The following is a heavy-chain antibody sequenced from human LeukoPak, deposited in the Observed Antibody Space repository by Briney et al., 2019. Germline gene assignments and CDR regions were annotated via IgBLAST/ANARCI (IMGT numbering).Heavy chain of an antibody. V-gene: IGHV4-31*03. CDR1: GGSISSGGYY. Sequence: PSETLSLTCTVSGGSISSGGYYWSWLRQHPGKGLEWIGYIYYSGSTYYNPSLKSRVTISVDTSKNQFSLKLSSVTAADTAVYYCASRSGYSSSWSIKFDYWGQGTLVTVSS. J-gene: IGHJ4*02. CDR2: IYYSGST. CDR3: ASRSGYSSSWSIKFDY. D-gene: IGHD6-13*01.